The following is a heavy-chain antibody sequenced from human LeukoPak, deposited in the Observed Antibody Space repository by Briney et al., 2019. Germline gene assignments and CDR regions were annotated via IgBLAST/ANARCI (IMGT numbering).Heavy chain of an antibody. Sequence: GGSLRLSCAASGFTFTNYWMTWVRQAPGKGLEWVANINQDGSGESYVDSVKGRFTISRDNAKNSVSLQMHGLRVEDTAVYYCARHWWHGLDIWGHGTLATVSS. CDR3: ARHWWHGLDI. CDR1: GFTFTNYW. V-gene: IGHV3-7*01. D-gene: IGHD2-8*02. CDR2: INQDGSGE. J-gene: IGHJ3*02.